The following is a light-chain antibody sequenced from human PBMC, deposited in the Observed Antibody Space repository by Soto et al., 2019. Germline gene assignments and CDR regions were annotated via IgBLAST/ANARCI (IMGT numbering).Light chain of an antibody. Sequence: EIVLTQSPGTLSLSPGERATLSCRASQSIARSYLVWYQQRPGQAPRLLIYATSSRATGIPDRFSGGGSGTDFTLTISRLEPEDFAVYYCQQYGGSLKWAFGQGTKVEIK. CDR3: QQYGGSLKWA. CDR2: ATS. J-gene: IGKJ1*01. CDR1: QSIARSY. V-gene: IGKV3-20*01.